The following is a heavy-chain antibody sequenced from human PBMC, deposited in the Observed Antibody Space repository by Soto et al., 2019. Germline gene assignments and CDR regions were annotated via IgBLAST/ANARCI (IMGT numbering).Heavy chain of an antibody. V-gene: IGHV3-23*01. CDR1: GFTFSSYA. Sequence: EVQLLESGGGLVQPGGSLRLSCAASGFTFSSYAMSWVRQAPGRGLEWVSTISGSGGSTYYADSVKGRFTISRDNSKSTLYLQMNSLRAEDTAVYYCAKGDDYGDYFDYWGQGTLVTVSS. CDR3: AKGDDYGDYFDY. CDR2: ISGSGGST. D-gene: IGHD4-17*01. J-gene: IGHJ4*02.